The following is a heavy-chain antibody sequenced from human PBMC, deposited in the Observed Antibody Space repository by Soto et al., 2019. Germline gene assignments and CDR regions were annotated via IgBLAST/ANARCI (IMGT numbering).Heavy chain of an antibody. V-gene: IGHV3-23*01. CDR3: AKDYDFWSGYYPGRYFDY. D-gene: IGHD3-3*01. CDR2: ISGSGGST. Sequence: HACCLRLSCAASGFAVSIYAMSLVCQAPGKGLEWVSGISGSGGSTYYADSVKGRFTISRDNSKNTLYLQMNSLRAEGTAVYYCAKDYDFWSGYYPGRYFDYWGQGTLVAVS. CDR1: GFAVSIYA. J-gene: IGHJ4*02.